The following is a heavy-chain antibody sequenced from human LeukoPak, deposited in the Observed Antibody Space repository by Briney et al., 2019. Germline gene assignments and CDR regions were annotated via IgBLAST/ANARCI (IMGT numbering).Heavy chain of an antibody. J-gene: IGHJ1*01. V-gene: IGHV1-46*03. CDR2: INPSGGST. CDR1: GYTFTSYY. Sequence: GASVKVSCTASGYTFTSYYMHWVRQAPGQGLEWMGIINPSGGSTSYAQKFQGRVTMTRDTSTSTVYMELSSLRSEDTAVYYCAQAIFGTKWYFQHWGQGTLVTVSS. D-gene: IGHD3-3*01. CDR3: AQAIFGTKWYFQH.